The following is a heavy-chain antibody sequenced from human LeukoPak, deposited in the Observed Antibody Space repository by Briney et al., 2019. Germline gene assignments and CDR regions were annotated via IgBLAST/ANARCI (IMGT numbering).Heavy chain of an antibody. V-gene: IGHV3-7*01. J-gene: IGHJ4*02. CDR3: AIWTSGNY. Sequence: GGSLRLSCAASEFIFNRSWMNWVRQAPGKGLEWVANMDPSGSQKRYVDSVKGRFTISKDNPGTSLYLDMYGLRAEDTAIYYCAIWTSGNYWDQGTLVTVSS. CDR1: EFIFNRSW. D-gene: IGHD1-1*01. CDR2: MDPSGSQK.